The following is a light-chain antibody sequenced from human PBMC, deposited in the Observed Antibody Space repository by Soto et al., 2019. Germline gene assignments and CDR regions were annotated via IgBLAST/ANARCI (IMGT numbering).Light chain of an antibody. CDR1: SSDVGSYNL. Sequence: QSVLTQPASVSGSPGQSITISCTGTSSDVGSYNLVSWYQQHPGKAPKLVIYEGSKRPSGVSSRFSGSKSDNTPSLTISGLQAEDEADYYCCSSAGSGTFVFGTGTKVTVL. CDR2: EGS. CDR3: CSSAGSGTFV. J-gene: IGLJ1*01. V-gene: IGLV2-23*01.